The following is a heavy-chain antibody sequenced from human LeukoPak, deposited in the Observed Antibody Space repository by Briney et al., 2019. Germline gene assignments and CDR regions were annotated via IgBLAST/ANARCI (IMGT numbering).Heavy chain of an antibody. CDR1: GGSITRYY. V-gene: IGHV4-59*12. CDR3: ARGDSGSYYPYYYYMDV. D-gene: IGHD1-26*01. J-gene: IGHJ6*03. Sequence: SETLSLTCTVSGGSITRYYWNWIRQPPGKGLEYIGYMYYSGSTYYNPSLKSRVTISVDTSKNQFSLKLSSVTAADTAVYYCARGDSGSYYPYYYYMDVWGKGTTVTVSS. CDR2: MYYSGST.